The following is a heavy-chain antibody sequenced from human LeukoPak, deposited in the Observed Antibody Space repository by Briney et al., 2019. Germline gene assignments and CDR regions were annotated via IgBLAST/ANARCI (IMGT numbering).Heavy chain of an antibody. CDR1: DGSLSGYY. Sequence: PSETLPLTCAVYDGSLSGYYWTWIRQPPGKGLEWIGEIDHSGNTNYNPSLKSRVTISVDTSKNQFSLNLSSVTAADTAVYYCARVVAHFDYWGQGTLVTVSS. CDR2: IDHSGNT. D-gene: IGHD2-15*01. V-gene: IGHV4-34*01. CDR3: ARVVAHFDY. J-gene: IGHJ4*02.